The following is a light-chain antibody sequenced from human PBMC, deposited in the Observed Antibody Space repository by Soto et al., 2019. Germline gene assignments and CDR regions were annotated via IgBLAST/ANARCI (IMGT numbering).Light chain of an antibody. CDR3: LSADSSGTHVV. J-gene: IGLJ2*01. CDR1: ALPKKY. Sequence: SSELTQPPSVSVSLGQMARITCSGEALPKKYAYWYQQKPGQFPVLVIYKDSERPSGIPERFSGSSSGTIVTLTISGVQAEDEADYYCLSADSSGTHVVFGGGTKLTVL. CDR2: KDS. V-gene: IGLV3-16*01.